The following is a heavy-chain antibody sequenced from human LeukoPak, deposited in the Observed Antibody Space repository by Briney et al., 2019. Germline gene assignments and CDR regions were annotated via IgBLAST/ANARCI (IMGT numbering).Heavy chain of an antibody. Sequence: SETLSLTRTVSGGSISSHYWSWIRQPPGKGLEWIGYIYYSGSTNYNPSLKSRVTISVDTSKNQFSLKLSSVTAADTAVYYCARLGPGGSSWCGLGYYYYYYYMDVWGKGTTVTVSS. CDR2: IYYSGST. CDR1: GGSISSHY. V-gene: IGHV4-59*11. J-gene: IGHJ6*03. CDR3: ARLGPGGSSWCGLGYYYYYYYMDV. D-gene: IGHD6-13*01.